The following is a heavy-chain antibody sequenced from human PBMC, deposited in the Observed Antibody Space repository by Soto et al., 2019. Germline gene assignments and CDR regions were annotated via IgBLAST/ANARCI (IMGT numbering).Heavy chain of an antibody. Sequence: GGSLRLSCAASGFTFSDYYMSWIRQAPGKGLEWVSYISSSNTYINYGDSVKGRFAISRDNAKNSLYLQMNSLRAEDTAVYFCARDTNYYASGSGVDFWGQGTLVTVSS. D-gene: IGHD3-10*01. J-gene: IGHJ4*02. CDR3: ARDTNYYASGSGVDF. CDR1: GFTFSDYY. CDR2: ISSSNTYI. V-gene: IGHV3-11*06.